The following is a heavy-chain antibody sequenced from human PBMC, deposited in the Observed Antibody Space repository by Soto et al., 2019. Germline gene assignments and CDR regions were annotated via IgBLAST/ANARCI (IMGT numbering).Heavy chain of an antibody. CDR2: ISFDGSNK. J-gene: IGHJ6*03. CDR3: AKMGRPGIKYYYYMDV. CDR1: GFTFSSYG. Sequence: GGSLRLSWAASGFTFSSYGMHWVRQAPGKGLEWVAVISFDGSNKYYAVPVKGRFTISRDNSKNTLYLQMNSLRAEDTAVYYCAKMGRPGIKYYYYMDVWGKGTTVTVSS. V-gene: IGHV3-30*18. D-gene: IGHD3-10*01.